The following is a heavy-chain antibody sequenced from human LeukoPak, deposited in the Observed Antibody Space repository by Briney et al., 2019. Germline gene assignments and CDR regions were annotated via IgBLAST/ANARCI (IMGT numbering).Heavy chain of an antibody. CDR1: GYTFTGYY. V-gene: IGHV1-2*04. CDR3: ARGSAAAVNNFDY. Sequence: ASVKVSCKASGYTFTGYYMHWVRQAPGQGLEWMGWINPNSGGTNYAQKFQGWVTMTRDMSISTAYMELSRLRSDDTAVYYCARGSAAAVNNFDYWGQGTLVTVSS. CDR2: INPNSGGT. D-gene: IGHD6-13*01. J-gene: IGHJ4*02.